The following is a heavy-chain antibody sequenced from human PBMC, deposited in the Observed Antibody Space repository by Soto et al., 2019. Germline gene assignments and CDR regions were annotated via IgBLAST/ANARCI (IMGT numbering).Heavy chain of an antibody. Sequence: GGALRLSCAASGLTFRSYAISWVRQAPRKGLEWVSGISGSGGTTYYADSVKGRFTISRDNSKNTVYLQMKRLRADDTAVYYCAKVGSGADYYYYGLDVWGQGTTVTVSS. J-gene: IGHJ6*02. CDR2: ISGSGGTT. V-gene: IGHV3-23*01. CDR1: GLTFRSYA. CDR3: AKVGSGADYYYYGLDV. D-gene: IGHD7-27*01.